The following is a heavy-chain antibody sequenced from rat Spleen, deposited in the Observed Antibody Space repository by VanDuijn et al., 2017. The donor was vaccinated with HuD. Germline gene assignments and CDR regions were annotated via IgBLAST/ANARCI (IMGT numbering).Heavy chain of an antibody. V-gene: IGHV5-25*01. D-gene: IGHD1-2*01. Sequence: EVQLVESGGGLVQPGRSMKLSCVASGFTFNKYWMTWVRQAPTKGLEWVASISTGGGNTYYRDSVKGRFTISRDNAKRTLYLQMDSLRSEDTATYYCARLRYSSPLDVMDAWGQGASVTVSS. CDR1: GFTFNKYW. CDR2: ISTGGGNT. J-gene: IGHJ4*01. CDR3: ARLRYSSPLDVMDA.